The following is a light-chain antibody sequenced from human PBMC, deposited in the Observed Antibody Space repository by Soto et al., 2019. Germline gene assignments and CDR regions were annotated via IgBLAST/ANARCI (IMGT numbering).Light chain of an antibody. CDR3: QQLNSYPLT. Sequence: IQLTQSPSSLSASIGDRVTITCRASQDISSFLAWYQQKPGKAPKLLIYAASTLQSGVPSRFSGSGFGTDFTLTTSSLQPEDFATYFCQQLNSYPLTFGQGTRLEIK. CDR2: AAS. J-gene: IGKJ5*01. V-gene: IGKV1-9*01. CDR1: QDISSF.